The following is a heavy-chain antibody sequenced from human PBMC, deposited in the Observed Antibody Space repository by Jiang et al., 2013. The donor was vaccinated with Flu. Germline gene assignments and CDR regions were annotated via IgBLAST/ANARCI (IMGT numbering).Heavy chain of an antibody. CDR2: NHPYPWYS. V-gene: IGHV1-69*04. D-gene: IGHD6-19*01. Sequence: EWMGRNHPYPWYSKLRTEVQGRVTITADKSTSTAYMELSSLRSEDTAVYYCARADSSGLNYYYYGMDVWGQGTTVTVSS. CDR3: ARADSSGLNYYYYGMDV. J-gene: IGHJ6*02.